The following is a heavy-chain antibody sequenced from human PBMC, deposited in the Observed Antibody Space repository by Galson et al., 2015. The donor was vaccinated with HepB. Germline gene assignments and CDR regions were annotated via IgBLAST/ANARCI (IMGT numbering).Heavy chain of an antibody. CDR2: IHAGGRT. J-gene: IGHJ4*02. V-gene: IGHV3-53*01. CDR1: GFTVSGNY. CDR3: ARSYYYGSSGHYPFDS. D-gene: IGHD3-22*01. Sequence: SLRLSCAASGFTVSGNYMSWVRQAPGKGLEWVSIIHAGGRTYYADSVKGRFTISRDNSENTVYLQMNSLRAEDTAVYYCARSYYYGSSGHYPFDSWGQGTLVTVSS.